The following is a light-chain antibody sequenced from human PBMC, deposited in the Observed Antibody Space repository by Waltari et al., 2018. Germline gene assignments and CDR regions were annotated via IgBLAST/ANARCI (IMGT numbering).Light chain of an antibody. Sequence: QSALTQPRSVSGSPGQSVTISCTGTSSDVGGYNYVSWYQQHPGKAPRLMVYDVSKRPSGVPDRFCGSRAGNTASLTISGPQAEDEADYCCCSYAGSYTFVVFGGGTKLTVL. CDR1: SSDVGGYNY. CDR3: CSYAGSYTFVV. V-gene: IGLV2-11*01. J-gene: IGLJ2*01. CDR2: DVS.